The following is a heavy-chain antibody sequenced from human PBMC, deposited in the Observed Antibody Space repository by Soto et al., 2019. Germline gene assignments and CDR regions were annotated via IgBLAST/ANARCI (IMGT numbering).Heavy chain of an antibody. CDR2: IIPIFGTA. Sequence: QVQLVQSGAEVKKPGPSVKVSCKASGGTFSSYAISWVRQAPGQGLEWMGGIIPIFGTANYAQKFQGRVTITADESTSTAYMELSSLRSEDTAVYYCARSRHYYDSSGYPTDYWGQGTLVTVSS. V-gene: IGHV1-69*01. J-gene: IGHJ4*02. CDR1: GGTFSSYA. CDR3: ARSRHYYDSSGYPTDY. D-gene: IGHD3-22*01.